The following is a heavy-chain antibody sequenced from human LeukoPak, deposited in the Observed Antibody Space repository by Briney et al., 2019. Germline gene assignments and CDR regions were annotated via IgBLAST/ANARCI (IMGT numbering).Heavy chain of an antibody. Sequence: SETLSLTCAVYGGSFSGYHWSWIRQPPGEGLEWIGEINHSGSTNYNPSLKSRVTISVDTSKNQFSLKLSSVTAADTAVYYCARVVHDYGDYVGWFDPWGQGTLVTVSS. D-gene: IGHD4-17*01. CDR2: INHSGST. J-gene: IGHJ5*02. CDR3: ARVVHDYGDYVGWFDP. CDR1: GGSFSGYH. V-gene: IGHV4-34*01.